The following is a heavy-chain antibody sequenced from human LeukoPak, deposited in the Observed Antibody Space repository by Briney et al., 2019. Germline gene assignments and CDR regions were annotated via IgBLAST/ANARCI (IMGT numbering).Heavy chain of an antibody. CDR3: ARVYSGSYYGNFDY. V-gene: IGHV4-39*07. J-gene: IGHJ4*02. CDR1: GGSISSSSYY. D-gene: IGHD1-26*01. Sequence: PSETLSLTCTVSGGSISSSSYYWGWIRQPPGKGLEWIGSIYYSGSTYYNPSLKSRVTISVDTSKNQFSLKLSSVTAADTAVYYCARVYSGSYYGNFDYWGQGTLVTVSS. CDR2: IYYSGST.